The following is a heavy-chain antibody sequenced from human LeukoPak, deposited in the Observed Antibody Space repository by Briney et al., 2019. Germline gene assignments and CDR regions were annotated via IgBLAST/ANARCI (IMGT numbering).Heavy chain of an antibody. CDR3: ATDLPTDFWSGPTDY. J-gene: IGHJ4*02. CDR1: GYTLTELS. CDR2: FDPEDGET. D-gene: IGHD3-3*01. V-gene: IGHV1-24*01. Sequence: ASVKVSCKVSGYTLTELSMHWVRHAPGKGHEWMGGFDPEDGETIYAQKFQGRVTMTEDTSTDTAYMELSSLRSEDTAVYYCATDLPTDFWSGPTDYWGQGTLVTVSS.